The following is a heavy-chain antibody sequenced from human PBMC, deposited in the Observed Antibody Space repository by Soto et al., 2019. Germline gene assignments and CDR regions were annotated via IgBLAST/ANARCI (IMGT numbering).Heavy chain of an antibody. J-gene: IGHJ4*02. D-gene: IGHD2-8*01. CDR3: AREQEDDVLMVYAINPPDY. CDR1: GFTVSSNY. V-gene: IGHV3-66*01. CDR2: IYSGGST. Sequence: GGSLRLSCAASGFTVSSNYMSWVRQAPGKGLEWVSVIYSGGSTYYADSVKGRFTISRDNSKNTLYLQMNSLRAEDTAVYYCAREQEDDVLMVYAINPPDYWGQGTLVTVSS.